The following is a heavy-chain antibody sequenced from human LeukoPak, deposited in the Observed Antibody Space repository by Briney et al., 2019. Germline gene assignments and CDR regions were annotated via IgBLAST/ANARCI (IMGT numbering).Heavy chain of an antibody. Sequence: ASVTVSCKASGYTFTSYAMNWVRQAPGQGLEWMGWINTNTGNPTYAQGFTGRFVFSLDTSVSTAYLQISSLKAEDTAVYYCARGGHVDTAIFNWFDPWGQGTLVTVSS. D-gene: IGHD5-18*01. CDR1: GYTFTSYA. V-gene: IGHV7-4-1*02. J-gene: IGHJ5*02. CDR3: ARGGHVDTAIFNWFDP. CDR2: INTNTGNP.